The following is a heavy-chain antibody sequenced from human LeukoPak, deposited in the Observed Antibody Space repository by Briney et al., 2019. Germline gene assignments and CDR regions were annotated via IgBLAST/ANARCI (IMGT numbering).Heavy chain of an antibody. Sequence: EASVKVSCKASGYTFTSYGISWARQAPGQGLEWMGWISAYNGNTNYAQKLQGRVTMTTDTSTSTAYMELRSLRSADTAVYFCARDSGSSFQGFDPWGQGTLVTVYS. CDR2: ISAYNGNT. V-gene: IGHV1-18*01. D-gene: IGHD6-13*01. J-gene: IGHJ5*02. CDR3: ARDSGSSFQGFDP. CDR1: GYTFTSYG.